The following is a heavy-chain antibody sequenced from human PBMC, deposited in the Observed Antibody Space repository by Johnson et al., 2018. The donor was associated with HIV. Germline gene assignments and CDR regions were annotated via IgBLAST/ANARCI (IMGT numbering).Heavy chain of an antibody. CDR3: ARGRTQFLEGGAFDI. J-gene: IGHJ3*02. Sequence: QVQLVESGGGVVQPGGSLRLSCAASGFTFSSYAMSWVRQAPGKGLEWVVVISYDGGNKYYAASVTGRFTISRDNSKNTLYLQMNSLRAEDTAVYYCARGRTQFLEGGAFDIWGQGTMVTVSS. CDR1: GFTFSSYA. D-gene: IGHD3-3*01. V-gene: IGHV3-30-3*01. CDR2: ISYDGGNK.